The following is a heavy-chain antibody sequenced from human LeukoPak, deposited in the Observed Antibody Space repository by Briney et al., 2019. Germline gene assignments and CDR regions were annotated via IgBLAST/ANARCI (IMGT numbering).Heavy chain of an antibody. Sequence: GGSLRLSCAPSGFTVSSNYIIWVRQAPGRALEWVSIRYSACATYYADSLRGRFTISRDSSKNTVCLQMNSLRAEDTAVYYCASGGTGARKFYSAPFHYWGQGTLVTVSS. CDR1: GFTVSSNY. CDR3: ASGGTGARKFYSAPFHY. V-gene: IGHV3-53*01. D-gene: IGHD2-15*01. CDR2: RYSACAT. J-gene: IGHJ4*02.